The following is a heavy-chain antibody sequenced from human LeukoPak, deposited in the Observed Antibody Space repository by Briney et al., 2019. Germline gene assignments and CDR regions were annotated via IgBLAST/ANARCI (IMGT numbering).Heavy chain of an antibody. CDR3: GRDLVYGSGSLDN. D-gene: IGHD3-10*01. Sequence: GGSLRLSCAASGFTFRNYWMSWVRQAPGKSLEWVANMNHDGSDKYYVRSVKGRFTISRDNAKNSLFLQLNSLRVEDTAVYYCGRDLVYGSGSLDNWGQGTLVTVSS. J-gene: IGHJ4*02. CDR1: GFTFRNYW. V-gene: IGHV3-7*01. CDR2: MNHDGSDK.